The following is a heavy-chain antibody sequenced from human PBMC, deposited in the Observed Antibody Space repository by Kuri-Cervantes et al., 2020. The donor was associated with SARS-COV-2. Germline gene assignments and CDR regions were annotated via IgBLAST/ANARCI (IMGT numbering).Heavy chain of an antibody. J-gene: IGHJ3*02. CDR2: ISAYNGNT. Sequence: ASVKVSCKASGYTFTGYYMHWVRQAPGQGLEWMGWISAYNGNTNYAQKLQGRVTMTTDTSTSTAYMELSSLRSEDTAVYYCATSRYFDWLSAPLDAFDIWGQGTMVTVSS. V-gene: IGHV1-18*04. CDR1: GYTFTGYY. D-gene: IGHD3-9*01. CDR3: ATSRYFDWLSAPLDAFDI.